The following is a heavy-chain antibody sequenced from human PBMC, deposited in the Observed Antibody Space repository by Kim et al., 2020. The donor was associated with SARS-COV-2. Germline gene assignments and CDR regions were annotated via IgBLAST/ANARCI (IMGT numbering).Heavy chain of an antibody. CDR2: VTPSSGNT. J-gene: IGHJ5*01. V-gene: IGHV1-8*02. Sequence: ASVKVSCMASGYFFSTYDINWVRQASGQGLEWLGRVTPSSGNTGYAQKFQGRVTVTRDNSIRTAYLELSNLRSEDTAVYYCARTTSGWPNWFDSWGQGTLVTVSS. D-gene: IGHD6-19*01. CDR3: ARTTSGWPNWFDS. CDR1: GYFFSTYD.